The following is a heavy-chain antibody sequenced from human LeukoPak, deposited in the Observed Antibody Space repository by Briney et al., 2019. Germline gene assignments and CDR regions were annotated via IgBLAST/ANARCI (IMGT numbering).Heavy chain of an antibody. Sequence: PSEALSLTCTVSGGSISNSYWSWIRQPPGKELEWIGYIYYSGDTNYNPSLTSRVTISLDTSKNQFSLKLSSVTAADTAVYYCAREGTAGTNLNWFDPWGQGTLVTVSS. D-gene: IGHD1-1*01. V-gene: IGHV4-59*01. CDR1: GGSISNSY. J-gene: IGHJ5*02. CDR2: IYYSGDT. CDR3: AREGTAGTNLNWFDP.